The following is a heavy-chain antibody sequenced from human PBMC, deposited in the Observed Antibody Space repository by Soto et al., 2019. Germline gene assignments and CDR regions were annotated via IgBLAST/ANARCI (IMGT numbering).Heavy chain of an antibody. Sequence: GGSLRLSCAASGFTFSSYSMNWVRQAPGKGLEWVSYISSSSSTIYYADSVKGRFTISRDNAKNSLYLQMNSLRAEDTAVYYCARLPLAGYCSSTSCPYYYYYYMDVWGKGTTVTVSS. J-gene: IGHJ6*03. CDR1: GFTFSSYS. D-gene: IGHD2-2*01. V-gene: IGHV3-48*01. CDR3: ARLPLAGYCSSTSCPYYYYYYMDV. CDR2: ISSSSSTI.